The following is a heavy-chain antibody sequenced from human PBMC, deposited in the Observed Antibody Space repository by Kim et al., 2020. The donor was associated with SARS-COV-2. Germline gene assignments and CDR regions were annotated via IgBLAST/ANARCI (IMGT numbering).Heavy chain of an antibody. J-gene: IGHJ6*02. Sequence: GGSLRLSCAASGFNCGDYAMHWVRQAPGKGLEWVAGIGGNSGRIGYADSVKGRFNISRDNAKNSMYPSMNSLRVEDTALYDCEKAGNGYYYYTGMDVSG. V-gene: IGHV3-9*01. CDR2: IGGNSGRI. D-gene: IGHD6-13*01. CDR3: EKAGNGYYYYTGMDV. CDR1: GFNCGDYA.